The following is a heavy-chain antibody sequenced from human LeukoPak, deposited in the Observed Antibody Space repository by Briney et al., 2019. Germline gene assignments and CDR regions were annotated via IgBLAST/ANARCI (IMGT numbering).Heavy chain of an antibody. Sequence: GGSLSLSCAASGFTFSGHWTRWVRQAPAKGLEWVAHMNGDGSQIYYMDFVKGRFTISRDNAKNSLYLQMNGLRAEDTAVYYCVAWGNSGNSWGQGTMVIVSS. J-gene: IGHJ3*01. CDR2: MNGDGSQI. D-gene: IGHD1-26*01. CDR3: VAWGNSGNS. CDR1: GFTFSGHW. V-gene: IGHV3-7*01.